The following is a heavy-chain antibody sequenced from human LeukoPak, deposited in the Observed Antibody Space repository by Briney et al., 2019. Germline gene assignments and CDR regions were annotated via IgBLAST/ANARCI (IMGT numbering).Heavy chain of an antibody. CDR1: GFTFSGYW. CDR2: IKPDGSGQ. D-gene: IGHD3-10*01. V-gene: IGHV3-7*04. Sequence: GGSLTLSCEASGFTFSGYWMSWVRQTPGKGLKWVANIKPDGSGQIYVDAVKGRFTISRDNAKNSVFLQMNSLRGDDTAVYYCAKDPYHDGPSFGAFDTWGQGTIVTVSS. J-gene: IGHJ3*02. CDR3: AKDPYHDGPSFGAFDT.